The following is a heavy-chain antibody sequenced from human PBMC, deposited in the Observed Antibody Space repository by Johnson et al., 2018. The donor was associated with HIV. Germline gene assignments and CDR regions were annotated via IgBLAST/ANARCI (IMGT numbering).Heavy chain of an antibody. Sequence: VQLVESGGGLVQPGRSLRLSCAASGFTFDDYAMHWVRQAPGKGLEWVSGISWNSGSIGYADSVKGRFPISRDNAKNSLYLQMNSLRVEDTALYYCARGGLGYQNIHDPFDIWGQGTMVTVSS. J-gene: IGHJ3*02. CDR1: GFTFDDYA. CDR2: ISWNSGSI. CDR3: ARGGLGYQNIHDPFDI. V-gene: IGHV3-9*01. D-gene: IGHD3-16*02.